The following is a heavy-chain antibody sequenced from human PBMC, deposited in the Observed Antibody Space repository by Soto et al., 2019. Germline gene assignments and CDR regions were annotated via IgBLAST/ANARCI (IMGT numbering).Heavy chain of an antibody. CDR1: GYTFTRSG. D-gene: IGHD3-16*01. CDR3: ARMGDVPYYYYGMDV. V-gene: IGHV1-18*01. Sequence: QVQLVQSGAEVKKPGASVKVSCKASGYTFTRSGISWVRQAPGQGLEWMGWINGYNGNTNYTQKFQGRITMTTDTPTSTAYMELRSLRSDDTAVYYCARMGDVPYYYYGMDVWAKGPRSLSP. J-gene: IGHJ6*02. CDR2: INGYNGNT.